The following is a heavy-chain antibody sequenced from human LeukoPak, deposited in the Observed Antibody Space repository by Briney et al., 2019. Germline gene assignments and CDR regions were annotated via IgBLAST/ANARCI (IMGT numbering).Heavy chain of an antibody. D-gene: IGHD4-23*01. CDR3: ARTTTSVAGDY. J-gene: IGHJ4*02. Sequence: ASVKVSCKASGYTFTSYGISWVRQAPGQGLEWMGWISTYNGKTKYAQELQGRATLTTDTSTSTAYMELNSLRSDDTAVYYCARTTTSVAGDYWGQGTLVTVSS. CDR1: GYTFTSYG. V-gene: IGHV1-18*01. CDR2: ISTYNGKT.